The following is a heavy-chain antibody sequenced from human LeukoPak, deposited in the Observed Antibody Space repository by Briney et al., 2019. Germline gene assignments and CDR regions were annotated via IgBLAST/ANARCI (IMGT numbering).Heavy chain of an antibody. D-gene: IGHD3-22*01. CDR1: GYSFTSYR. CDR2: IYPGDSDT. V-gene: IGHV5-51*01. Sequence: GESLEISCKGSGYSFTSYRIGWVRQMPGKGLEWMGIIYPGDSDTRYSPSFQGQVTISADKSISTAYLQWSSLKASDTAMYYCARRYYYDSRGSSFDYWGQGTLVTVSS. J-gene: IGHJ4*02. CDR3: ARRYYYDSRGSSFDY.